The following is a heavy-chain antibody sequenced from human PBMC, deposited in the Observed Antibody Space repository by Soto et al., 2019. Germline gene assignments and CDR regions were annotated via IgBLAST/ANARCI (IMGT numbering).Heavy chain of an antibody. CDR3: ARGYTLTGYDLTRRDFLDS. V-gene: IGHV4-30-4*01. CDR2: IFNSGSP. D-gene: IGHD3-9*01. J-gene: IGHJ4*02. CDR1: GDSINNDNYY. Sequence: QVQLQESGPGLVEPSQTLSLTCSVSGDSINNDNYYWSWIRQPPGKGLEGVAHIFNSGSPYSNPSLQSRPTVSVDTSRTQFSLNLRSVTVADSAVYLCARGYTLTGYDLTRRDFLDSWGQGILVTVSS.